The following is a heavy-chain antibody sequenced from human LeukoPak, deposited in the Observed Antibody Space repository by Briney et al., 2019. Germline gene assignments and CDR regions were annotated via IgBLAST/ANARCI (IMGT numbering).Heavy chain of an antibody. CDR1: GYTFIDYY. CDR2: IDPDGGGT. CDR3: ARDLARSGLYGMDV. V-gene: IGHV1-2*02. J-gene: IGHJ6*02. D-gene: IGHD2-15*01. Sequence: SVRVSCKASGYTFIDYYIYWVRQAPGQGLEWMGWIDPDGGGTNYAQKFRGRVTMTSDTSTNTADMELSRLTSDDTATYYCARDLARSGLYGMDVWGQGTTITVSS.